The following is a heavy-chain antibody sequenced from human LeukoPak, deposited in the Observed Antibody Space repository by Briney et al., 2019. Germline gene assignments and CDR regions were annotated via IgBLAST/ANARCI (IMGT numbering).Heavy chain of an antibody. CDR2: ISAYNGNT. CDR3: ARSGYYFVGFDY. V-gene: IGHV1-18*04. D-gene: IGHD3-22*01. Sequence: ASVKVSCKASGYSFTEYGINWVRQAPGQGLEWMGWISAYNGNTNFAPKFQDRVIMTTDTSTSTAYMELRSLRSDDTVVYFCARSGYYFVGFDYWGQGTLVTVSS. J-gene: IGHJ4*02. CDR1: GYSFTEYG.